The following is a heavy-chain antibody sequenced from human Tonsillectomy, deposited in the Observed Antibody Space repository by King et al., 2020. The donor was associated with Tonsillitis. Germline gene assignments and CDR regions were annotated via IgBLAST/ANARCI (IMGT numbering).Heavy chain of an antibody. CDR3: AKDWYYDSSGYYDCAMDV. D-gene: IGHD3-22*01. Sequence: VQLVESGGGLVQPGGSLRLSCPASGFTFSSYAMNWVRQAPGKGLEWVSGISGSGTNTYYADSVKGRFTIPRDNSKRTLYLQMNSLRAEDTAVYYCAKDWYYDSSGYYDCAMDVWGQGTTVTVSS. J-gene: IGHJ6*02. CDR1: GFTFSSYA. V-gene: IGHV3-23*04. CDR2: ISGSGTNT.